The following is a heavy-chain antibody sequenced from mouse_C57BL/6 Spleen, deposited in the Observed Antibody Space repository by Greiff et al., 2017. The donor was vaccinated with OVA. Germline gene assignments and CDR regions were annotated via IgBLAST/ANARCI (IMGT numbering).Heavy chain of an antibody. CDR1: GFTFSDYG. V-gene: IGHV5-17*01. CDR3: ARNYYGSSYPFAY. J-gene: IGHJ3*01. Sequence: EVKVEESGGGLVKPGGSLKLSCAASGFTFSDYGMHWVRQAPEKGLEWVAYISSGSSTIYYADTVKGRFTISRDNAKNTLFLQMTSLRSEDTAMYYCARNYYGSSYPFAYWGQGTLVTVSA. CDR2: ISSGSSTI. D-gene: IGHD1-1*01.